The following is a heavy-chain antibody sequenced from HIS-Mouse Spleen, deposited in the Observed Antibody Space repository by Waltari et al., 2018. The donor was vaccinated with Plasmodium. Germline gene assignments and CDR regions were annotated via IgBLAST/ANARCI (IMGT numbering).Heavy chain of an antibody. J-gene: IGHJ4*02. CDR1: GGSFSGYY. CDR3: ARETSYCSSTSCYAGGYFDY. V-gene: IGHV4-34*01. CDR2: IKHSGST. Sequence: QVQLQQWGAGLLKPSETLSLTCAVYGGSFSGYYWSWIRQPPGQGLEWIGEIKHSGSTNYNPALKSRVTISVDTSKNQFSLKLSSVTAADTAVYYCARETSYCSSTSCYAGGYFDYWGQGTLVTVSS. D-gene: IGHD2-2*01.